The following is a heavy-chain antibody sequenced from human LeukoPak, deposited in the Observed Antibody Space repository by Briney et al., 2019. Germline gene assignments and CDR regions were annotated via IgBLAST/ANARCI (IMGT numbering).Heavy chain of an antibody. V-gene: IGHV3-66*01. D-gene: IGHD4-23*01. J-gene: IGHJ4*02. CDR3: ARDDPNYGGNSWAYFDY. Sequence: GGSLRLSCAASGFTVSSNYMSWVRQAPGKGLEWVSVIYSGGNTYYADSVKGRLTISRDNSKNTLYLQMNSLRAEDTAVYYCARDDPNYGGNSWAYFDYWGQGTLVAVSS. CDR1: GFTVSSNY. CDR2: IYSGGNT.